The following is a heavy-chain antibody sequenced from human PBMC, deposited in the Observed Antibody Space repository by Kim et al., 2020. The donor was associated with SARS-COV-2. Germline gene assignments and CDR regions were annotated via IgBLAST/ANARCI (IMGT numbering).Heavy chain of an antibody. D-gene: IGHD3-3*01. CDR2: INPNSGGT. J-gene: IGHJ4*02. V-gene: IGHV1-2*02. CDR1: GYTFTGYY. CDR3: ARDDFWSGYPIDY. Sequence: ASLKVSCKASGYTFTGYYMHWVRQAPGQGLEWMGWINPNSGGTNYAQKFQGRVTMTRDTSISTAYMELSRLRSDDTAVYYCARDDFWSGYPIDYWGQGTLVTVSS.